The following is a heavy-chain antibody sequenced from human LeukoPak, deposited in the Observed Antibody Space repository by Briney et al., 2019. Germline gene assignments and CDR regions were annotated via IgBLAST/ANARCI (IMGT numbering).Heavy chain of an antibody. D-gene: IGHD5-24*01. CDR3: ARGHNPKAYFDY. CDR2: INHSGST. Sequence: PSETLSLTCAVYGGSFSGYYWSWIRQPPGKGLEWIGEINHSGSTNYNPSLKSRVTISVDTSKNQFSLKLSSVTAADTAVYYCARGHNPKAYFDYWGQGTLVTVSS. CDR1: GGSFSGYY. J-gene: IGHJ4*02. V-gene: IGHV4-34*01.